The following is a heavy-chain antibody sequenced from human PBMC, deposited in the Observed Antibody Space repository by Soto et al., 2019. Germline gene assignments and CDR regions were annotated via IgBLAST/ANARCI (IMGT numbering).Heavy chain of an antibody. CDR1: GGTFSSYA. J-gene: IGHJ4*02. CDR3: ATPYYSNLHTFDY. CDR2: IIPIFGTA. D-gene: IGHD4-4*01. Sequence: GSSVKVSCKASGGTFSSYAISWVRQAPLQGLEWMGGIIPIFGTANYAQKFQGRVTITADKSTSTAYMELSSLRSEDTAVYYCATPYYSNLHTFDYWGQGPLVTVSS. V-gene: IGHV1-69*06.